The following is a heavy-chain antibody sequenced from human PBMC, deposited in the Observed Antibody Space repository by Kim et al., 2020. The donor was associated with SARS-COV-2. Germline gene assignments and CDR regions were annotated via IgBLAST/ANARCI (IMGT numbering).Heavy chain of an antibody. Sequence: NPPLQSRVTISVDTSKNQVSLKLSSVTAADAARYYCARHLGGSGAFYTVGYWGQGSLVTVSS. CDR3: ARHLGGSGAFYTVGY. V-gene: IGHV4-59*08. D-gene: IGHD3-10*01. J-gene: IGHJ4*02.